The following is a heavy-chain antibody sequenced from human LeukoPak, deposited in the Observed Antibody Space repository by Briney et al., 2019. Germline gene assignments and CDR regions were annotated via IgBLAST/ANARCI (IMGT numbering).Heavy chain of an antibody. V-gene: IGHV4-59*01. CDR1: GGSISSYY. J-gene: IGHJ3*02. CDR3: ARIPGRGPDAFDI. D-gene: IGHD1-1*01. Sequence: SETLSLTCTVSGGSISSYYWSWIRQPPGKGLEWIGYIYYSGSTNYNPSLKSRVTISVDTSKNQFSLKLSSVTAADTAVYYCARIPGRGPDAFDIWGQGTMVTVSS. CDR2: IYYSGST.